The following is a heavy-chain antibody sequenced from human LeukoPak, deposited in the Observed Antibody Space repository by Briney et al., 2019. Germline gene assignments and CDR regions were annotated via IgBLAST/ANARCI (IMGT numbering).Heavy chain of an antibody. CDR1: GGSISSSSYY. J-gene: IGHJ3*02. D-gene: IGHD1-26*01. Sequence: SETLSLTCTVSGGSISSSSYYWGWIRQPPGKGLEWIGTIYYSGSTYYNPSLKSRVTISVDTSKNQFSLKLSSMTAADTAVYYCARLPSSGSYYGDAFDIWGQGTMVTVSS. CDR3: ARLPSSGSYYGDAFDI. V-gene: IGHV4-39*01. CDR2: IYYSGST.